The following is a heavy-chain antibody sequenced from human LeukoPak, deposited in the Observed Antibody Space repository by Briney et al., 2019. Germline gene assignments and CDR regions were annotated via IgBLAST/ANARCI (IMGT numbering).Heavy chain of an antibody. J-gene: IGHJ4*02. D-gene: IGHD4-4*01. V-gene: IGHV1-8*01. CDR2: MNPNSGNT. CDR1: GYTFTSYD. Sequence: ASVKVSCKASGYTFTSYDINWVRQAPGQGLEWMGWMNPNSGNTGYAQKFQGRVTMTRNTSISTAYMELSSLRSEDTAVYYCARGEVGLQYREHWGQGTLVTVSS. CDR3: ARGEVGLQYREH.